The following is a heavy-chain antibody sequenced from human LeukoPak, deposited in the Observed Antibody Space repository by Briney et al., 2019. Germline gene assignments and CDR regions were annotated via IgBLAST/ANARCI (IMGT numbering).Heavy chain of an antibody. CDR2: IYYRDST. CDR3: ARDNYYDTSAYALHI. J-gene: IGHJ3*02. Sequence: SRTLSLTCTVSGGSISSGGYYWSWIRQHPGKGLEWIGQIYYRDSTYYNPSLKSRVTISADTSKNQFSLELSSVTAADTAVYYCARDNYYDTSAYALHIWGQGTMVTVSS. CDR1: GGSISSGGYY. V-gene: IGHV4-31*03. D-gene: IGHD3-22*01.